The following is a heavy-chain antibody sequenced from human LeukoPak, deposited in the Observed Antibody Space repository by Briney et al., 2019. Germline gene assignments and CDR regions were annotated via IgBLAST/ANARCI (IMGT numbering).Heavy chain of an antibody. Sequence: PGGSLRLSCAASGFTFAGSAMGWVRQAPGKGLEWVSLIFPNGNTYYADFVQGRFSISRDNSKNTLFLDMNSLRADDTAVFFCARANPVYGDFDYWGQGTLVTVSS. CDR1: GFTFAGSA. D-gene: IGHD4-17*01. CDR3: ARANPVYGDFDY. CDR2: IFPNGNT. V-gene: IGHV3-23*05. J-gene: IGHJ4*02.